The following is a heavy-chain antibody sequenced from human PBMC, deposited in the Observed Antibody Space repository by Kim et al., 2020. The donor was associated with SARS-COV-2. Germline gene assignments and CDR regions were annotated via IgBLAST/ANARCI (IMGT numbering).Heavy chain of an antibody. Sequence: SVKVSCKASGGTFSSYAISWVRQAPGQGLEWMGGIIPIFGTANYAQKFQGRVTITADESTSTAYMELSSLRSEDTAVYYCARDGDYSSSWYYYYGMDVWGQGTTVTVSS. V-gene: IGHV1-69*13. CDR1: GGTFSSYA. CDR2: IIPIFGTA. D-gene: IGHD6-13*01. CDR3: ARDGDYSSSWYYYYGMDV. J-gene: IGHJ6*02.